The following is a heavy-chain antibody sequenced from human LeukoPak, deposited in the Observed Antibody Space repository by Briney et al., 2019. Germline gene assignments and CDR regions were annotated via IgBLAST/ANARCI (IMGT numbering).Heavy chain of an antibody. CDR2: IYYSGNT. D-gene: IGHD7-27*01. J-gene: IGHJ3*02. Sequence: PSETLSLTCTVSGGSISSSYWSWIRQPPGKGLEWIGFIYYSGNTHYNPSLKSRVTISVDTSKNLFPLKLSSVTAADTVVYYCAKTNWGAFDIWGQGTMVTVSS. CDR1: GGSISSSY. V-gene: IGHV4-59*03. CDR3: AKTNWGAFDI.